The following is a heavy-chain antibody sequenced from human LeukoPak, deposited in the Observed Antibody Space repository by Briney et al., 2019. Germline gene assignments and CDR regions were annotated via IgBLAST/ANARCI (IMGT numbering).Heavy chain of an antibody. D-gene: IGHD3-22*01. V-gene: IGHV4-34*01. CDR3: ARAYYYDRSGYHY. CDR2: INHRGST. J-gene: IGHJ4*02. Sequence: SETLSLTCAVYGGSFSGYYWSWIRQPPGKGLEWIGEINHRGSTNYNPSLKSRVTISIDTSKNQFSLKLSSVTAADTAVYYCARAYYYDRSGYHYWGQGTLVTVSS. CDR1: GGSFSGYY.